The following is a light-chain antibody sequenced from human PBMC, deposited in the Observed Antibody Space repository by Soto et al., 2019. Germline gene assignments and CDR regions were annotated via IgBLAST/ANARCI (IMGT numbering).Light chain of an antibody. CDR1: QTISTL. CDR2: KAS. CDR3: QQYSTYPWT. V-gene: IGKV1-5*03. Sequence: DIQMTQSPSTLYASVGDRVTITCRSSQTISTLLAWYQQRPGKAPNLLIYKASRLESGVPSRFSGSGSGTEFTLTISSLQPDDFATYFCQQYSTYPWTFGQGTKVEVK. J-gene: IGKJ1*01.